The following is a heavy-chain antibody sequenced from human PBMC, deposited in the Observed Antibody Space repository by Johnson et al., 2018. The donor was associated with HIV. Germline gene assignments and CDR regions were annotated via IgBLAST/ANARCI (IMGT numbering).Heavy chain of an antibody. D-gene: IGHD4-17*01. J-gene: IGHJ3*02. CDR3: AKDLRTVKAFDI. Sequence: QMQLVESGGGVVQPGRSLRLSCAASGFTFGSYGMHWVRQAPGKGLEWVAVIWYDGSNKYYADSVKGRFTISRDNSKNTLYLQMNSLRAEDTAVYYCAKDLRTVKAFDIWGQGTMVTVSS. V-gene: IGHV3-33*06. CDR1: GFTFGSYG. CDR2: IWYDGSNK.